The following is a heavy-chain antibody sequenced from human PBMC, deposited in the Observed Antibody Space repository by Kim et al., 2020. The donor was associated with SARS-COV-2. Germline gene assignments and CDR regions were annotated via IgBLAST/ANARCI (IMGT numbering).Heavy chain of an antibody. CDR3: ARGAVSIVVVPAATNWFDP. J-gene: IGHJ5*02. V-gene: IGHV1-3*01. Sequence: ASVKVSCKASGYTFTSYAMHWVRQAPGQRLEWMGWINAGNGNTKYSQKFQGRVTITRDTSASTAYMELSSLRSEDTAVYYCARGAVSIVVVPAATNWFDPWGQGTLVTVSS. CDR2: INAGNGNT. CDR1: GYTFTSYA. D-gene: IGHD2-2*01.